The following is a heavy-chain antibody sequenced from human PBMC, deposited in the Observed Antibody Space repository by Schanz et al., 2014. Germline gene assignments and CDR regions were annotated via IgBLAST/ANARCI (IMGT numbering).Heavy chain of an antibody. CDR3: ARGTDWNLHY. V-gene: IGHV3-30*03. CDR1: GFDFNSYS. CDR2: ISYDGRNK. J-gene: IGHJ4*02. Sequence: VQLLDSGGGLVQPGGSLRLSCAASGFDFNSYSMNWVRQVPGKGLEWVAVISYDGRNKYYADSVKGRFTVSRDSGQNSLYLQMNSLRAGDTAVYYCARGTDWNLHYWGQGALVTVSS. D-gene: IGHD1-1*01.